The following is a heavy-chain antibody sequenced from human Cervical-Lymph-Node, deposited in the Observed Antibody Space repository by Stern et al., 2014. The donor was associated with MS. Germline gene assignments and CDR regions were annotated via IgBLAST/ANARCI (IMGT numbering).Heavy chain of an antibody. CDR2: INPNSGGT. D-gene: IGHD3-3*01. J-gene: IGHJ4*01. Sequence: VQLVASGAEARAPGASMKVSCKASGYIFTDYYLHWVRQATGQGLELLGLINPNSGGTNYAQNFQGRVTMTRDTSISTAYMELRWLGSADTAVYYCARGSGTAYDLRGDYWGQGTLVTVSS. CDR1: GYIFTDYY. CDR3: ARGSGTAYDLRGDY. V-gene: IGHV1-2*02.